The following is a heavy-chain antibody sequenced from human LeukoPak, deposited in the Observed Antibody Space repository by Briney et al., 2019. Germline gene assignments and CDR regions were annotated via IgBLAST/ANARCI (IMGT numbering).Heavy chain of an antibody. Sequence: GGSLRLSCAASGFTFSNSWMSWLRHAPGKGLEWVVCIKSKTDSRRTDYAESVKGRFTISRDDSKNTLYLQMNSLKTEDTAVYYCTTDSRDYLFYGSGSYQFDYWGQGTLVTVSS. D-gene: IGHD3-10*01. CDR2: IKSKTDSRRT. J-gene: IGHJ4*01. CDR3: TTDSRDYLFYGSGSYQFDY. V-gene: IGHV3-15*01. CDR1: GFTFSNSW.